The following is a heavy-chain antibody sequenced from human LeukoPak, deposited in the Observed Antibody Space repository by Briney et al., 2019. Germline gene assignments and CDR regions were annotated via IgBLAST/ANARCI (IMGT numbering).Heavy chain of an antibody. CDR2: ISGSGGST. Sequence: GSLRLSCAASGFTFSSYAMSWVRQAPGKGLEWVSAISGSGGSTYYADSVKGRFTISRDNSKNTLYLQMNSLRAEDTAVYYCAKGSHYYDSSGYPPFDYWGQGTLVTVSS. CDR3: AKGSHYYDSSGYPPFDY. D-gene: IGHD3-22*01. J-gene: IGHJ4*02. V-gene: IGHV3-23*01. CDR1: GFTFSSYA.